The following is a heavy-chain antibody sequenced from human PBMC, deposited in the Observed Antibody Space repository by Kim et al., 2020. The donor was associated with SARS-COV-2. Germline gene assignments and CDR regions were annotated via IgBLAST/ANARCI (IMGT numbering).Heavy chain of an antibody. V-gene: IGHV3-23*01. CDR2: ISGSGGST. J-gene: IGHJ4*02. CDR1: GFTFSSYA. Sequence: GGSLRLSCAASGFTFSSYAMSWVRQAPGKGLEWVSAISGSGGSTYYADSVKGRFTISRDNSKNTLYLQMNSLRAEDTAVYYCAKDEPRVVVVAAVYYFDYWGQGTMVTVSS. CDR3: AKDEPRVVVVAAVYYFDY. D-gene: IGHD2-15*01.